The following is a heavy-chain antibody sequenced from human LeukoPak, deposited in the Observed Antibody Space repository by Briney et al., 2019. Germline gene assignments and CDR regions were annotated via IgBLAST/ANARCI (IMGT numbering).Heavy chain of an antibody. CDR1: GYTFTSYD. CDR2: MNPNSGNT. V-gene: IGHV1-8*03. D-gene: IGHD6-13*01. J-gene: IGHJ4*02. Sequence: ASVKVSCKASGYTFTSYDINWVRQATVEGLEWMGWMNPNSGNTGYAQKFQGRVTITRNTSISTDSMELSNLRSEGTPVYCVARRLLSASSWYPLDYWGQGTLVTVSS. CDR3: ARRLLSASSWYPLDY.